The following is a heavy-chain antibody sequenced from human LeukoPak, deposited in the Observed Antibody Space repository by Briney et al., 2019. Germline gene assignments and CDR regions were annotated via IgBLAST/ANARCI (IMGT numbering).Heavy chain of an antibody. CDR2: IYYSGST. J-gene: IGHJ5*02. CDR1: GGSISSGGYY. CDR3: ARGPSSSWGHNWFDP. D-gene: IGHD6-13*01. V-gene: IGHV4-31*03. Sequence: SETLSLTCTVSGGSISSGGYYWSWIRQHPGKGLEWIGYIYYSGSTYYNPSLKSRVTISVDTSKNQFSLKLSSVTAADTAVYYCARGPSSSWGHNWFDPWGQGTLVTVSS.